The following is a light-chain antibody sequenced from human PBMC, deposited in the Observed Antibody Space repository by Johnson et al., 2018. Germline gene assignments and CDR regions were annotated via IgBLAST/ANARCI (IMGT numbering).Light chain of an antibody. V-gene: IGLV1-51*02. Sequence: QSVLTQPPSVSAAPGQKVTISCSGSSSNIGNNYVSWYQQLPGTAPKLLIYENNKRPSGIPDRFSGSKSVTSATLGITGLQTGDEADYYCGTWDSSLSAGNVFGTGTKGTVL. CDR1: SSNIGNNY. CDR3: GTWDSSLSAGNV. CDR2: ENN. J-gene: IGLJ1*01.